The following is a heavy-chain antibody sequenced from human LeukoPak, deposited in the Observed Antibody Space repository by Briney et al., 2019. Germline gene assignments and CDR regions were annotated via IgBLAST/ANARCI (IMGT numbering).Heavy chain of an antibody. CDR1: GFTFSSYS. J-gene: IGHJ4*02. D-gene: IGHD3-16*01. CDR2: ISSSSSYI. Sequence: GGSLRLSCAASGFTFSSYSMNWVRQAPGKGLEWVSSISSSSSYIYYADSVKGRFTISRDNAKNSLYLQMNSLRAEDTAVYYCARDVTLGNFDYWGQGILSSSPQ. CDR3: ARDVTLGNFDY. V-gene: IGHV3-21*01.